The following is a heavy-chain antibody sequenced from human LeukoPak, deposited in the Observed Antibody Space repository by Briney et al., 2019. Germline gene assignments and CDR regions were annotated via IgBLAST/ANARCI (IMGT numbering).Heavy chain of an antibody. V-gene: IGHV3-53*01. CDR2: IYSGGST. Sequence: GGSLRLSCAASGFTVSSNYMSWVRQAPGKGLEWVSVIYSGGSTYYADSVKGRFTISRDNSKNTLYLQMNSLRAEDTAVYYCARGGGPDYYHYYYGMDVWGQGTTVTVSS. D-gene: IGHD1-14*01. CDR1: GFTVSSNY. J-gene: IGHJ6*02. CDR3: ARGGGPDYYHYYYGMDV.